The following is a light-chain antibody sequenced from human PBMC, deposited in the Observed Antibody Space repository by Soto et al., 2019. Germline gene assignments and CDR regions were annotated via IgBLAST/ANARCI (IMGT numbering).Light chain of an antibody. CDR3: FSFPSTATVV. Sequence: QSALTQPASVSGFPGQSITISCTGTTSDVGGYNYVSWFQQHPGKAPKLMIYGVTTRPSGIPNRFSGSKSGTTASLTISGLQAEDEADYYCFSFPSTATVVFGTGTKLTVL. CDR2: GVT. CDR1: TSDVGGYNY. V-gene: IGLV2-14*03. J-gene: IGLJ1*01.